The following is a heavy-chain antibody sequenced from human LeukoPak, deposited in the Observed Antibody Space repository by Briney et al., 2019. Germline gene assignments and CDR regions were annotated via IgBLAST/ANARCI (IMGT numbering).Heavy chain of an antibody. CDR2: NYYSGST. CDR1: GDTFSNYA. Sequence: PGGSLRLFCAASGDTFSNYAMSWVRQAPGKGLEWIGSNYYSGSTYYNPSLKSRVTISVDTSKNQFSLKLSSVTAADTAVYYCAKAGSSSYYVRPYYFDYWGQGTLVTVSS. V-gene: IGHV4-39*07. CDR3: AKAGSSSYYVRPYYFDY. J-gene: IGHJ4*02. D-gene: IGHD6-13*01.